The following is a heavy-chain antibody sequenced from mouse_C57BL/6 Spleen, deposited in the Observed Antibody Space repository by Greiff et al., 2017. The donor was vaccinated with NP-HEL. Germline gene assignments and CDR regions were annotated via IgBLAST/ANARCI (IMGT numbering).Heavy chain of an antibody. D-gene: IGHD2-14*01. CDR1: GYTFTDYY. CDR3: AREVQMDY. V-gene: IGHV1-26*01. CDR2: INPNNGGT. Sequence: EVQLQQSGPELVKPGASVKISCKASGYTFTDYYMNWVKQSHGKSLEWIGDINPNNGGTSYNQKFKGKATLTVDKSSSTAYMELRSLTSGDSAVYYCAREVQMDYWGQGTSVTVSS. J-gene: IGHJ4*01.